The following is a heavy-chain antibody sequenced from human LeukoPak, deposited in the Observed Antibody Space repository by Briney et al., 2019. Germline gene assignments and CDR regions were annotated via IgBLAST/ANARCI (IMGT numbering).Heavy chain of an antibody. CDR1: GGSISSNSCY. J-gene: IGHJ4*02. Sequence: PSETLSLTCTVSGGSISSNSCYWGWIRQPPGKGLEWIGSIYYSGSTYYNPSLKNRLTISVDTSKNQFSLKLSSVTAADTAVYYCARTRYYYGSRSYGAPYYFDYWGQGTLVTVSS. CDR3: ARTRYYYGSRSYGAPYYFDY. V-gene: IGHV4-39*01. D-gene: IGHD3-10*01. CDR2: IYYSGST.